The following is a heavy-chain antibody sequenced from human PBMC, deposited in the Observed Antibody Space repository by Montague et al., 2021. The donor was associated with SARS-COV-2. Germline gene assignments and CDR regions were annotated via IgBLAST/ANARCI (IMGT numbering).Heavy chain of an antibody. CDR1: GGSLSGYY. CDR2: INHSGST. CDR3: ARGADYDFWSGFLRYKWFDP. V-gene: IGHV4-34*01. J-gene: IGHJ5*02. Sequence: SETLSLTCAVDGGSLSGYYWAWIRQTPAKGLEWLGEINHSGSTNYNPSLKSRLTISVDTSKKQFSLKLNSMTAADTAVYYCARGADYDFWSGFLRYKWFDPWGLGTPVTVSS. D-gene: IGHD3-3*01.